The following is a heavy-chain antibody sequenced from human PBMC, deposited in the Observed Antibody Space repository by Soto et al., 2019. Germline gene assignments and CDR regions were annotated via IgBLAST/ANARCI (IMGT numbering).Heavy chain of an antibody. CDR3: ARLEGLATISYYFDF. Sequence: SETLSLTCAVSSASISSSNWWSWVRQPPGKGLEWIGSIYYRGNAYYNPSLQTRVTISLDKSKSQFSLKLNSVTAADSAVYFCARLEGLATISYYFDFWGPGALVTVSS. V-gene: IGHV4-4*02. J-gene: IGHJ4*02. CDR2: IYYRGNA. D-gene: IGHD3-9*01. CDR1: SASISSSNW.